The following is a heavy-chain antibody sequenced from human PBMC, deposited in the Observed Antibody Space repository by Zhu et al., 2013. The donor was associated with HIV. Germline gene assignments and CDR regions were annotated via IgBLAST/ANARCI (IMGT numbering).Heavy chain of an antibody. CDR1: GDTFNSYT. V-gene: IGHV1-69*01. D-gene: IGHD1-26*01. CDR2: ITPIFNSS. J-gene: IGHJ4*02. Sequence: QVQLCRSGAEVKKPGSSVKVSCKTSGDTFNSYTLTWVRQAPGQGPEWMGGITPIFNSSNCAQKFQDRLTISADESTRTTYMKLTNLKSEDTAIYYCARDHSGSYSYLEYWGLGTLVTVSS. CDR3: ARDHSGSYSYLEY.